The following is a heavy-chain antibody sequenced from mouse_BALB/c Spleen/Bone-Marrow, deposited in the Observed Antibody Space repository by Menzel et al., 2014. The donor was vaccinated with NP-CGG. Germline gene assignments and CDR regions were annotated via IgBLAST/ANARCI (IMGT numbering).Heavy chain of an antibody. J-gene: IGHJ2*01. CDR2: IDPANGNT. Sequence: EVQLVESGAKLVKPGASVKLSCTASGFNIKDTYMHWVKQRPEQGLEWIGRIDPANGNTKYDPKFQGKATITADTSSNTAYLQLSSLTSEDTAVYYCVRSREYYFDYWGQGTTLTVSS. V-gene: IGHV14-3*02. CDR1: GFNIKDTY. CDR3: VRSREYYFDY. D-gene: IGHD1-1*01.